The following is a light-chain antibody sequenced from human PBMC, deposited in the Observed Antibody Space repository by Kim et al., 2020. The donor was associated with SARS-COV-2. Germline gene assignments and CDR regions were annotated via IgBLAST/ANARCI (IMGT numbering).Light chain of an antibody. CDR3: QQYGSSPPT. V-gene: IGKV3-20*01. CDR1: QSISSNY. CDR2: VAS. Sequence: IVLTQSPGTLSLSPGERATLSCRTSQSISSNYLAWYQHRPGQAPRLVLSVASSRATGIPERFSGDGSGTEFTLIITKLEPEDFAMYYCQQYGSSPPTFGQGTKVEIK. J-gene: IGKJ1*01.